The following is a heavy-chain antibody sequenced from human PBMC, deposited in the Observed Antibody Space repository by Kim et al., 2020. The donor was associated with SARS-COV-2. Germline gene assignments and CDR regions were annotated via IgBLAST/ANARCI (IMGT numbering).Heavy chain of an antibody. V-gene: IGHV3-21*01. Sequence: GGSLRLSCAASEFTFSRYSMNWVRQAPEKGLEWVSTISRNSDYIYYADSVEGRFTISRDNAKNSLYLQMNSLRDDDTAMYYCARDLSLGRPGGFDYWGQG. D-gene: IGHD3-10*01. CDR1: EFTFSRYS. J-gene: IGHJ4*02. CDR2: ISRNSDYI. CDR3: ARDLSLGRPGGFDY.